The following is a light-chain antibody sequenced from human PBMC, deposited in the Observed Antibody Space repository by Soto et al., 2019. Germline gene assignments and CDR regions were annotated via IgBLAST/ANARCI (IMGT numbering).Light chain of an antibody. CDR3: QQYGSSPLT. Sequence: EIVLTQSPGTLSLSPGHIPTLSYMASQSVSRNYLAWYQHKHGQAPRLXIYGASTRATGIPDRFSGSGSGTEFTLTIYRLEPEDFEVYCCQQYGSSPLTFGGGTKVDIK. J-gene: IGKJ4*01. V-gene: IGKV3-20*01. CDR2: GAS. CDR1: QSVSRNY.